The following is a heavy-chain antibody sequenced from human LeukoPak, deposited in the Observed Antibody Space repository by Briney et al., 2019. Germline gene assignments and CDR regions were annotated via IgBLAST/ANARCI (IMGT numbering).Heavy chain of an antibody. Sequence: PGRSLRLPCAASGFTFSSYGMHWVRQAPGRGLEWVAVISYDGSNKYYADSVKGRFTISRDNSKNTLYLQMNSLRAEDTAVYYCAKDREWELYFTATSSPLDYWGQGTLVTVSS. V-gene: IGHV3-30*18. D-gene: IGHD1-26*01. CDR3: AKDREWELYFTATSSPLDY. CDR2: ISYDGSNK. J-gene: IGHJ4*02. CDR1: GFTFSSYG.